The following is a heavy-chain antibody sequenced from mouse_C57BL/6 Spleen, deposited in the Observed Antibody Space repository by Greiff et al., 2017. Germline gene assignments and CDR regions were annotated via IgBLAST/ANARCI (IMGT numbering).Heavy chain of an antibody. D-gene: IGHD1-1*01. CDR2: INPYNGGT. J-gene: IGHJ2*01. CDR1: GYTFTDYY. V-gene: IGHV1-19*01. CDR3: ARDLLLRDDFDY. Sequence: VQLQQSGPVLVKPGASVKMSCKASGYTFTDYYMNWVKQSHGKSLEWIGVINPYNGGTSYNQKFKGKATLTVDKSSSTAYMELNSLTSEDSAVYYCARDLLLRDDFDYWGQGTTLTVSS.